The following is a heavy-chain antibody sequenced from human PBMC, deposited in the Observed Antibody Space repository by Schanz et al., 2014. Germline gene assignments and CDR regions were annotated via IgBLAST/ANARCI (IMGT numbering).Heavy chain of an antibody. D-gene: IGHD2-15*01. Sequence: DVQLLESGGGLVQPGGSLRLSCAASGFTFTNYAMSWVRQAPGKGLEWISYIGSSSSRIDHADSVKGRFTISRDNSKNTLYLQMNSLRAEDTAVYYCARKMKLGVFGGRGHKYLDIWGQGTMVNASS. V-gene: IGHV3-48*01. J-gene: IGHJ3*02. CDR3: ARKMKLGVFGGRGHKYLDI. CDR1: GFTFTNYA. CDR2: IGSSSSRI.